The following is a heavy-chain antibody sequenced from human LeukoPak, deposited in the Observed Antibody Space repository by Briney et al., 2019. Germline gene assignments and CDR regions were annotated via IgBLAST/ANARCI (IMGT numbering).Heavy chain of an antibody. D-gene: IGHD2-2*01. CDR2: IIPIFGTA. CDR1: GYTFPSYD. J-gene: IGHJ6*03. CDR3: ARAQDIVVVPAALNQDYYYYYYMDV. V-gene: IGHV1-69*05. Sequence: GASVKVSCKASGYTFPSYDISWVRQAPGQGLEWMGGIIPIFGTANYAQKFQGRVTITTDESTSTAYMELSSLRSEDTAVYYCARAQDIVVVPAALNQDYYYYYYMDVWGKGTTVTVSS.